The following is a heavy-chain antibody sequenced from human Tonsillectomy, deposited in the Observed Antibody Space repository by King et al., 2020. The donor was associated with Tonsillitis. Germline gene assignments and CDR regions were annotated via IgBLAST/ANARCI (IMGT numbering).Heavy chain of an antibody. J-gene: IGHJ6*03. CDR1: GGSISSSSYY. V-gene: IGHV4-39*01. CDR3: ARTSGSYYYYYYYMDV. CDR2: IYYSGST. Sequence: QLQLQESGPGLVKPSETLSLTCTVSGGSISSSSYYWGWIRQPPGKGLEWIGSIYYSGSTYYNPSLKSRVTISVDTSKNQFSLKLSSVTAADTAVYYCARTSGSYYYYYYYMDVWGKGTTVTVSS. D-gene: IGHD1-26*01.